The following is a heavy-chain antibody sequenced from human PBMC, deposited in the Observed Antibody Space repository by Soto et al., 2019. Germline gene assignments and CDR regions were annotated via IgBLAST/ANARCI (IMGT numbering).Heavy chain of an antibody. D-gene: IGHD5-18*01. CDR2: IYWDDDK. CDR3: AHEIYSYGPDY. J-gene: IGHJ4*02. Sequence: QITLKESGPTLVKPTQTLTLTCTFSGFSLSTSGVGVGWIRQPPGKALEWLALIYWDDDKRYRPSLKSRLTITKDTSKNQVVPTMTNMDPVDTATSHCAHEIYSYGPDYWGQGTLVTVSS. V-gene: IGHV2-5*02. CDR1: GFSLSTSGVG.